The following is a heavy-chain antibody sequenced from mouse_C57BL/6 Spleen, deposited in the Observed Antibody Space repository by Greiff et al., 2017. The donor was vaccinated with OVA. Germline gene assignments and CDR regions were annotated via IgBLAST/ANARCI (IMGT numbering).Heavy chain of an antibody. V-gene: IGHV1-9*01. CDR3: ARGVGNYPYAMDY. CDR1: GYTFTGYW. J-gene: IGHJ4*01. D-gene: IGHD2-1*01. CDR2: ILPGSGST. Sequence: VLLQQSGAELMKPGASVKLSCKATGYTFTGYWIEWVKQRPGHGLEWIGEILPGSGSTNYNEKSKGKATFTADTSSNTAQMQLSNLTKADTAINYCARGVGNYPYAMDYWGQGTSVTVSS.